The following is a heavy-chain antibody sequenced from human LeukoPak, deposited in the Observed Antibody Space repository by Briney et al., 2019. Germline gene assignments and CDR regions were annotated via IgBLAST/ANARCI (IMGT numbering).Heavy chain of an antibody. CDR3: ARNYDVLTGYHRGYYMDV. Sequence: SVKVSCKASGGTFSSYAISWVRQAPGQGLEWMGRIIPIFGTANYAQKFQGRVTITTDESTSTAYMELSSLRSEDTAVYYCARNYDVLTGYHRGYYMDVWGKGTTVTVSS. D-gene: IGHD3-9*01. CDR1: GGTFSSYA. CDR2: IIPIFGTA. V-gene: IGHV1-69*05. J-gene: IGHJ6*03.